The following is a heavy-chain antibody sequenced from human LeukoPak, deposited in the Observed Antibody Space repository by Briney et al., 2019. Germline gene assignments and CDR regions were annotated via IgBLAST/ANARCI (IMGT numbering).Heavy chain of an antibody. CDR1: GFTFSNFN. V-gene: IGHV3-21*01. CDR2: ISSSSSYI. J-gene: IGHJ4*02. CDR3: AREEYCSGGSCYPPYYFDY. Sequence: PGGSLRLSCAASGFTFSNFNMNWVRQAPGKGLEWASPISSSSSYIHYADSVKGRFTISRDNAQNSLYLQMNSLRAEDTAVYYCAREEYCSGGSCYPPYYFDYWGQGTLVTVSS. D-gene: IGHD2-15*01.